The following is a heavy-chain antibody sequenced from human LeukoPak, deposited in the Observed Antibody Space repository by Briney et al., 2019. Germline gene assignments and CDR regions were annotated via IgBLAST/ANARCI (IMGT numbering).Heavy chain of an antibody. V-gene: IGHV3-23*01. J-gene: IGHJ4*02. D-gene: IGHD3-10*01. Sequence: PGGSPRLSCAASGFTFSTYAMSWVRQAPGKGLEWVATVSGSGLYTYYADSVRGRFTISRDNTKDTFYLQMNSLRAEDTAVYYCAKLMSQPALLFFDQWGQGTLVTVSS. CDR3: AKLMSQPALLFFDQ. CDR2: VSGSGLYT. CDR1: GFTFSTYA.